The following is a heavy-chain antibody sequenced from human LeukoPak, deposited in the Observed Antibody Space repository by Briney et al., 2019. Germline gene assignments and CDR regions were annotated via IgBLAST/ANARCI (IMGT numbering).Heavy chain of an antibody. J-gene: IGHJ4*02. Sequence: ASVKVSCKASGYTFTSYDINWVRQATGQGLEWMGWMNPNSGNTGYAQKFQGRVTITRNTSISTAYMELSSLRSDDTAVYYCARDSGERGSGSYLIAYWGQGTLVTVSS. CDR3: ARDSGERGSGSYLIAY. D-gene: IGHD3-10*01. CDR1: GYTFTSYD. V-gene: IGHV1-8*03. CDR2: MNPNSGNT.